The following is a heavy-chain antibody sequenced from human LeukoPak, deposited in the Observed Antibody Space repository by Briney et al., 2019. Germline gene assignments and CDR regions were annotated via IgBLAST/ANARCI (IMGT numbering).Heavy chain of an antibody. J-gene: IGHJ5*02. Sequence: GGSLRLSCAASGFTFSSYSMNWVRQAPGKGLEWVSSISSSSSYIYYADSVKGRFTISRDNAKNSLYLQMNSLRAEDTAVYYCARVLVVRSNWFDPWGQGTLVTVSS. CDR2: ISSSSSYI. D-gene: IGHD2-8*02. V-gene: IGHV3-21*01. CDR3: ARVLVVRSNWFDP. CDR1: GFTFSSYS.